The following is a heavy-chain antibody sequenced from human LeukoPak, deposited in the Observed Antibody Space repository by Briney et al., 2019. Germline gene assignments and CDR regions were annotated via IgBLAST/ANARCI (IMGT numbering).Heavy chain of an antibody. Sequence: GGSLRLSCAASGFTFSSYSMNWVRQAPGKGLEWVSSISSSSSYIYYAGSVKGRFTISRDNAKNSLYLQMNSLRAEDTAVYYCAKGGGRLAAAGFFDYWGQGTLVTVSS. J-gene: IGHJ4*02. CDR2: ISSSSSYI. CDR1: GFTFSSYS. D-gene: IGHD6-13*01. CDR3: AKGGGRLAAAGFFDY. V-gene: IGHV3-21*01.